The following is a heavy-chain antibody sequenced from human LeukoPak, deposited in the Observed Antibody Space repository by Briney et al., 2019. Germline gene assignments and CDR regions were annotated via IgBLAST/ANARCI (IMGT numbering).Heavy chain of an antibody. J-gene: IGHJ6*03. D-gene: IGHD2-2*02. V-gene: IGHV1-69*05. CDR2: IIPIFGTA. CDR1: GGTFSSYA. CDR3: ARGGLGSCSSTSCYTEHYYYYMDV. Sequence: SVKVSCTASGGTFSSYAISWVRQAPGQGLEWMGGIIPIFGTANYAQKFQGRVTITTDESTSTAYMELSSLRSEDTAVYYCARGGLGSCSSTSCYTEHYYYYMDVWGKGTTVTVSS.